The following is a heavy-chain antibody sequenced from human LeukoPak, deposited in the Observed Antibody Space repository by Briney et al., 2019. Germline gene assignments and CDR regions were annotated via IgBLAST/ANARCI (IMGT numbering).Heavy chain of an antibody. CDR2: IYYSGST. D-gene: IGHD3-3*01. CDR3: ARLWSGLRPPDY. J-gene: IGHJ4*02. V-gene: IGHV4-39*01. CDR1: GGSIRSNNYY. Sequence: SETLSLTCTVSGGSIRSNNYYWGWIRQPPGKGLEWIGSIYYSGSTYYNPSLKSRVTISVDTSKNQFPLKLSSVTAADTAVFYCARLWSGLRPPDYWGQGTLVTVSS.